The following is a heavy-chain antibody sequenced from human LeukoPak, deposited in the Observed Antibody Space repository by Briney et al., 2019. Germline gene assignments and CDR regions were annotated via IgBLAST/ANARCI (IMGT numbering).Heavy chain of an antibody. CDR1: GFTFSNYG. Sequence: GGSLRLSCAASGFTFSNYGMHWVRQAPGKGLEWVAVISFDGSNKYYADSVKGRFTISRDTSKNTLYLQMNSLRVEDTAIYYCAKVHLYSFTPPFDYWGQGTLVTVSS. CDR2: ISFDGSNK. V-gene: IGHV3-30*18. D-gene: IGHD2-21*01. J-gene: IGHJ4*02. CDR3: AKVHLYSFTPPFDY.